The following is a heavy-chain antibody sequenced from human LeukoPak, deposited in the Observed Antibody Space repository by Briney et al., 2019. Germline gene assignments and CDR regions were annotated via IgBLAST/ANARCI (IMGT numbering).Heavy chain of an antibody. D-gene: IGHD1-26*01. Sequence: GGSLRLSCAASGFTFSSYWMHWVRHAPGKGLVWVSRINSNGSSTSYADSVKGRFTISRDNAKNTLYLQMNSLRAEDTAVYYCARDTSWETYDCWGQGTLVAVSS. V-gene: IGHV3-74*01. CDR1: GFTFSSYW. J-gene: IGHJ4*02. CDR2: INSNGSST. CDR3: ARDTSWETYDC.